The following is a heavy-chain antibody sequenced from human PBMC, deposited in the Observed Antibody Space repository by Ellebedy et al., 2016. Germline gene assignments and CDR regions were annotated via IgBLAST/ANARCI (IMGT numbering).Heavy chain of an antibody. J-gene: IGHJ5*02. V-gene: IGHV4-59*01. CDR2: INYSGRT. Sequence: SETLSLXCTVSDGSISTYYWSWLRQPPGKGLEWIGYINYSGRTNYNPSLNSRVTMLVDMSKNQFSLRLTSVTAADTAVYYCARGAGWYNPWGQGTLVTVSS. D-gene: IGHD6-13*01. CDR3: ARGAGWYNP. CDR1: DGSISTYY.